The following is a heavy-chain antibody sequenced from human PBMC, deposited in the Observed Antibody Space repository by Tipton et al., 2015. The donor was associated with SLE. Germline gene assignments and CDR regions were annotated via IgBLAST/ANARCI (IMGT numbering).Heavy chain of an antibody. Sequence: TLSLTYTVSGGSISSGNYYWTWIRQHPGKGLEWIGYIYDTETTYSNPSLKSRVTMSIDRSKNHFSLRLRSVSAADTAIYYCAREVKSGRYDWFDPWGQGTLVTVSS. V-gene: IGHV4-31*03. J-gene: IGHJ5*02. CDR2: IYDTETT. CDR1: GGSISSGNYY. D-gene: IGHD1-26*01. CDR3: AREVKSGRYDWFDP.